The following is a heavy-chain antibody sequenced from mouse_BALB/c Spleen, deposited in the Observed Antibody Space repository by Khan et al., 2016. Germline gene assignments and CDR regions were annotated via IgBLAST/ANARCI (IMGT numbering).Heavy chain of an antibody. CDR2: IFPGSGRT. J-gene: IGHJ1*01. CDR3: ARRGGNYWYFDV. V-gene: IGHV1-9*01. D-gene: IGHD1-1*01. CDR1: AYTFSNYW. Sequence: SGTELVKPGASVKMSCKATAYTFSNYWIEWIKQRPEHGLEWIGEIFPGSGRTIYYEKFKGKATFTADTSSNTAYIQRSSLTSEVAAVYYCARRGGNYWYFDVWGAGTAVTVSS.